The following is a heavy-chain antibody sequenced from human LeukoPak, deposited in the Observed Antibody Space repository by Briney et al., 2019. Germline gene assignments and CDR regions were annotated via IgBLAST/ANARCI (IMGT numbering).Heavy chain of an antibody. Sequence: GRSLRLSCTASGFSFDDHAMHWVRQAPGKGLEWLSGISWNSGVIRYADSVKGRFTISRDNAKNSLYLQMNSLRAEDVALYYCAKDQGATYFYYMDVWGKGTTVAVSS. V-gene: IGHV3-9*03. CDR3: AKDQGATYFYYMDV. CDR2: ISWNSGVI. J-gene: IGHJ6*03. CDR1: GFSFDDHA.